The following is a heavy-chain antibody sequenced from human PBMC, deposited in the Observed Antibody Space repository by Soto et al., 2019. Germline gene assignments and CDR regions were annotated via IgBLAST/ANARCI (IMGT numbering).Heavy chain of an antibody. Sequence: QLQLQESGPGLVKPSETLSLTCTVSGGSISSSSYYWGWIRQPPGKGLEWIGSIYYSGSTYYNPSLKSRVTISVDTSKNQFSLKLSSVTAADTAVYYCARPVVTRDDAFDIWGQGTMVTVSS. CDR2: IYYSGST. CDR1: GGSISSSSYY. V-gene: IGHV4-39*01. D-gene: IGHD2-21*02. CDR3: ARPVVTRDDAFDI. J-gene: IGHJ3*02.